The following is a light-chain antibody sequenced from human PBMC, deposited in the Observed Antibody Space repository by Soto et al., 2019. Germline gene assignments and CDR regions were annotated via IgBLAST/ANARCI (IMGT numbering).Light chain of an antibody. CDR1: QSISSW. Sequence: DIQMTQSPSTLSASVGVRVTITCRASQSISSWVAWYQQKPGKAPKLLIYKASSLESGVPSRFSGSGSGTEFTLTISSLQADDFATSYWQQSNSYPFTCGPGIKVDI. CDR2: KAS. CDR3: QQSNSYPFT. J-gene: IGKJ3*01. V-gene: IGKV1-5*03.